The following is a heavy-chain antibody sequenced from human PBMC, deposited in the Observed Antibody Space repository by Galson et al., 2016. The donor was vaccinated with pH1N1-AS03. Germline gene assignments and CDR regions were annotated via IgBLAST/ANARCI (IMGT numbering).Heavy chain of an antibody. J-gene: IGHJ5*01. CDR1: RGSFGGAY. D-gene: IGHD3-10*01. CDR3: ARRPTGIDS. CDR2: IIIGRGLPP. V-gene: IGHV4-34*12. Sequence: SETLSLTCTVSRGSFGGAYWTWIRQPPGKGLGWIGEIIIGRGLPPTYNPSLKRRVTISIDTSRGELSLRLRSVTAADTGVYYCARRPTGIDSWGQGSQVTVSS.